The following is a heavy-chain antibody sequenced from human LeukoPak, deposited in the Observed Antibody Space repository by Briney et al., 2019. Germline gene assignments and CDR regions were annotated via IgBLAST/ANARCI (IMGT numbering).Heavy chain of an antibody. Sequence: GGSLRLSCAASGFIFSSYAMSWVRQAPGKGLEWVLAISGSGTSTYYADSVKGRFTISRDNSKNTLYLQMNSLRAEDTAVYYCEGTYYYDSSDDYWGQGTLVTVSS. V-gene: IGHV3-23*01. CDR3: EGTYYYDSSDDY. D-gene: IGHD3-22*01. J-gene: IGHJ4*02. CDR1: GFIFSSYA. CDR2: ISGSGTST.